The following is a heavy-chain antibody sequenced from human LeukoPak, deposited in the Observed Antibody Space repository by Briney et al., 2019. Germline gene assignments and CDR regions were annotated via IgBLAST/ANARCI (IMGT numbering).Heavy chain of an antibody. CDR1: GFTFSSYW. J-gene: IGHJ3*02. CDR3: VRDFSPYCGGDCYFDAFDI. V-gene: IGHV3-7*01. Sequence: GSLRLSCAASGFTFSSYWMTWVRRVPGKGLEWVSNINRDGSVIHYMDSVKGRFTISRDNAKNSLYLQMNSLRAEDTAVYYCVRDFSPYCGGDCYFDAFDIWGQGTVVTVSS. CDR2: INRDGSVI. D-gene: IGHD2-21*01.